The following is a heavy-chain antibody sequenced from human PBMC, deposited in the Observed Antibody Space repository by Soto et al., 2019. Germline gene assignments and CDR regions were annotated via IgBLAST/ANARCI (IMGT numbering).Heavy chain of an antibody. CDR3: AREGSSFTPFRSYYYYGMDV. CDR1: GFTFSSYA. D-gene: IGHD6-6*01. V-gene: IGHV3-30-3*01. Sequence: QVQLVESGGGVVQPGRSLRLSCAASGFTFSSYAMHWVRQAPGKGLEWVAVISYDGSNKYYADSVKGRFTISRDNSKNTLYLQMNSLRAEDTAVYYCAREGSSFTPFRSYYYYGMDVWGQGTTVTVSS. J-gene: IGHJ6*02. CDR2: ISYDGSNK.